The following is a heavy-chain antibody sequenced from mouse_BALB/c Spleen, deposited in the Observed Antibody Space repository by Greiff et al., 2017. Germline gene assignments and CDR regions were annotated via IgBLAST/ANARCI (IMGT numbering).Heavy chain of an antibody. CDR1: GYSITSDYA. V-gene: IGHV3-2*02. CDR2: ISYSGST. CDR3: ARGWYTWFAY. D-gene: IGHD2-1*01. J-gene: IGHJ3*01. Sequence: VQLQQSGPGLVKPSQSLSLTCTVTGYSITSDYAWNWIRQFPGNKLEWMGYISYSGSTSYNPSLKSRISITRDTSKNQFFLQLNSVTTEDTATYYCARGWYTWFAYWGQGTLVTVSA.